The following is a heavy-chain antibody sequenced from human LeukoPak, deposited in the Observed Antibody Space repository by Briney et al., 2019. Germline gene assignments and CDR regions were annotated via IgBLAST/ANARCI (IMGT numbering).Heavy chain of an antibody. CDR1: GFTVSSND. J-gene: IGHJ5*02. D-gene: IGHD1-26*01. V-gene: IGHV3-53*01. CDR2: IYSGGST. CDR3: AKKYSTGLDP. Sequence: PGGSLRLSCAASGFTVSSNDMSWVRQAPGKGLECISVIYSGGSTDYADSVKGRFTISRDNSKNTLYLQMNSLRAEDTAIYYCAKKYSTGLDPWGQGTLVTVSS.